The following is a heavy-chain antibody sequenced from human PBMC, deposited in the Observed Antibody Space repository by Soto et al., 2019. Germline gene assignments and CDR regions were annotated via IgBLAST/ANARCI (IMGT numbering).Heavy chain of an antibody. V-gene: IGHV4-59*01. Sequence: PSETLSLTSPVSGGYISSYYWSWIRQPPGKGLEWIGYIYYSGITNYNPSLKSRVTISVDTSKNQFSLKLSSVTSADTAVYYCARYKSNYYYGMDVWGQGTTVTVS. J-gene: IGHJ6*02. D-gene: IGHD1-20*01. CDR3: ARYKSNYYYGMDV. CDR1: GGYISSYY. CDR2: IYYSGIT.